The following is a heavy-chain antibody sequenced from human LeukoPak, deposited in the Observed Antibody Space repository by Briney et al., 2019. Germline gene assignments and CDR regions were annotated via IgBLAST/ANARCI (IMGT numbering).Heavy chain of an antibody. CDR3: AKTWSGEQWLDTFDY. J-gene: IGHJ4*02. Sequence: GGSLRLSCAASGFTFSDYYMSWIRQAPGKGLEWVSAISGSGGSTYYADSVKGRFTISRDNSKNTLYLQMNSLRAEDTAVYYCAKTWSGEQWLDTFDYWGQGTLVTVSS. V-gene: IGHV3-23*01. CDR2: ISGSGGST. D-gene: IGHD6-19*01. CDR1: GFTFSDYY.